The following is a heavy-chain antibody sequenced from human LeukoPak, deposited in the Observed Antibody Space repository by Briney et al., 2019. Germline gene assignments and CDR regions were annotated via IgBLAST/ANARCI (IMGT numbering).Heavy chain of an antibody. CDR3: ARGRVSSSTWHSTYYYYFYMDV. D-gene: IGHD4-11*01. Sequence: SETLSLTCSDSDDSITIYYWTWIRQPPGKGLEWIGYIDHTGTTNYNPSLNSRVTISRDTSKNHFSLQLSSVTAADTAVYFCARGRVSSSTWHSTYYYYFYMDVWGKGTTVTVSS. CDR1: DDSITIYY. CDR2: IDHTGTT. J-gene: IGHJ6*03. V-gene: IGHV4-59*01.